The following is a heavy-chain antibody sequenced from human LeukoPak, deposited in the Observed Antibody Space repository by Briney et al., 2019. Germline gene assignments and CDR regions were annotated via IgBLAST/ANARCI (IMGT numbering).Heavy chain of an antibody. CDR1: GGTFSSYA. J-gene: IGHJ5*02. V-gene: IGHV1-18*01. D-gene: IGHD3-3*01. CDR3: ARVFKYYDFWSGLLKWFDP. Sequence: ASVKVSCKASGGTFSSYAISWVRQAPGQGLEWMGWISAYNGNTNYAQKLQGRVTMTTDTSTSTAYMELRSLRSDDTAVYYCARVFKYYDFWSGLLKWFDPWGQGTLVTVSS. CDR2: ISAYNGNT.